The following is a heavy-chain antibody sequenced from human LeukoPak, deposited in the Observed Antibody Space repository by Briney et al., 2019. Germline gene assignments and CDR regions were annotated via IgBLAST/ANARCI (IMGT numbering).Heavy chain of an antibody. CDR3: ARKNKLLWFGELRGWFDP. CDR1: GGTFSSYA. D-gene: IGHD3-10*01. J-gene: IGHJ5*02. CDR2: IIAIFGTA. V-gene: IGHV1-69*05. Sequence: SVKVSCKASGGTFSSYAISWVREAPGQGLEWMGGIIAIFGTANYAQKFQGRVTITTDESTSTAYMELSSLRSEDTAVYYCARKNKLLWFGELRGWFDPWGQGTLVTVSS.